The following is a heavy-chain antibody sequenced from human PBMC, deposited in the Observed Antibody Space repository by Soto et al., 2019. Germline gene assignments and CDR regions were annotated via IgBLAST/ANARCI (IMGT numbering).Heavy chain of an antibody. CDR2: ISYDGSNK. V-gene: IGHV3-30-3*01. D-gene: IGHD1-26*01. J-gene: IGHJ6*02. CDR3: ARDESGRYYYGMDV. CDR1: GFTFSSYA. Sequence: GGSPRLSCAASGFTFSSYAMHWVRQAPGKGLEWEAVISYDGSNKYYADSVKGRFTISRDNSKNTLYLQMNSLRAEDTAVYYCARDESGRYYYGMDVWGQGTTVTVSS.